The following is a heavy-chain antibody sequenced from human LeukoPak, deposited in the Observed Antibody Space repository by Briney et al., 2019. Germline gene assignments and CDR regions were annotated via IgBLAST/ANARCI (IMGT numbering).Heavy chain of an antibody. CDR2: INGDGSST. J-gene: IGHJ6*02. V-gene: IGHV3-74*01. CDR3: ARDTYYAMDV. Sequence: GGSLRLSCPASGFTFSGYWMHWVRQVPGKGLVWVSHINGDGSSTSFADSVKGRFTISRDNAKNTLYLQMNSLRAEDTAVYYCARDTYYAMDVWGQGTTVTVSS. CDR1: GFTFSGYW.